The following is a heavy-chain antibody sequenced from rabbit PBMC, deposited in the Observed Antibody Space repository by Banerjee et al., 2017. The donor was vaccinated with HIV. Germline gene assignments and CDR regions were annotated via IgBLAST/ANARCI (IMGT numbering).Heavy chain of an antibody. CDR3: AGSLVDNANL. CDR2: INTGSGST. Sequence: QEQLEESGGDLVKPEGSLTLTCTASGFSFSSNAMCWVRQAPGKGLEWIGCINTGSGSTWYASWAKGRFTISKTSPTTVTLQMTSLTVADTATYLCAGSLVDNANLWGPGTLVTV. CDR1: GFSFSSNA. J-gene: IGHJ4*01. V-gene: IGHV1S45*01. D-gene: IGHD1-1*01.